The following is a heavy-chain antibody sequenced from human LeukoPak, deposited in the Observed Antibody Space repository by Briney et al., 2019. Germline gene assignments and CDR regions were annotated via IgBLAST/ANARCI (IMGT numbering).Heavy chain of an antibody. CDR1: GFTFSSNG. J-gene: IGHJ4*02. CDR2: ISGTGGST. V-gene: IGHV3-23*01. Sequence: PGGSLRLSCSASGFTFSSNGMSWVRQAPGKGLEWVSAISGTGGSTYYADSVKGRFTISRDNSKNTLYLQMNSLRGEDTAVYYCAKDLGVSPDWGQGTLVTASS. CDR3: AKDLGVSPD.